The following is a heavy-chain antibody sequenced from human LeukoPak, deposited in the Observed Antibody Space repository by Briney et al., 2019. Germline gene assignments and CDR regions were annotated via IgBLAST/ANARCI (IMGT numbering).Heavy chain of an antibody. D-gene: IGHD6-13*01. CDR1: GFTLSDYY. Sequence: GGSMRHSSAASGFTLSDYYMSWIRQAPGKGLEWVSYISSSGSTIYYADSVKGRFTISRDNAKNSLYLQMNSLRAEDTAVYYCARGLPPGYSSLGSVGFAPWGQGTLVTVSS. V-gene: IGHV3-11*01. J-gene: IGHJ5*02. CDR2: ISSSGSTI. CDR3: ARGLPPGYSSLGSVGFAP.